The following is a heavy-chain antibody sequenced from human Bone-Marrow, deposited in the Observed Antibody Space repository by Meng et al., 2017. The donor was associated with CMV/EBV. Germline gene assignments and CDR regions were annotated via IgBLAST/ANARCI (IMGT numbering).Heavy chain of an antibody. D-gene: IGHD2-21*01. V-gene: IGHV1-46*02. CDR2: INPSGGST. CDR1: GYTFNSNC. J-gene: IGHJ4*02. Sequence: CKASGYTFNSNCMHWVRQAPGQGLEWMGIINPSGGSTSYAQKFQGRVTMTRDTSTSTVYMELSSLRSEDTAVYYCARVPPYSRTFDYWGQGTLVTVSS. CDR3: ARVPPYSRTFDY.